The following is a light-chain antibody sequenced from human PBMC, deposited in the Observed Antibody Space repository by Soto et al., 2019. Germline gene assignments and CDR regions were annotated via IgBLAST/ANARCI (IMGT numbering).Light chain of an antibody. Sequence: DIHMTQSPSSVSASVGDRVTITCRTSQSISSWLAWYQQKPGKAPKLLIYAASSLQSGVPSRFSGSGSRTDFTLTISSLQPEDFATYYCQQAYSFPITFGQGTRLEIK. CDR3: QQAYSFPIT. J-gene: IGKJ5*01. CDR1: QSISSW. CDR2: AAS. V-gene: IGKV1D-12*01.